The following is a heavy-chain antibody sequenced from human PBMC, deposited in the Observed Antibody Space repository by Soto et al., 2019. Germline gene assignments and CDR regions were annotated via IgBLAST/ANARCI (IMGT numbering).Heavy chain of an antibody. CDR2: IVVGSGNT. Sequence: VASVKVSCKASGFTFTSSAVQWLRQARGQRLEWIGWIVVGSGNTNYAQKFQERVTITRDMSTSTAYMELSSLRSEDTAVYYCAAFGSPAAGTFDYWGQGTLVTVSS. J-gene: IGHJ4*02. CDR1: GFTFTSSA. CDR3: AAFGSPAAGTFDY. V-gene: IGHV1-58*01. D-gene: IGHD6-13*01.